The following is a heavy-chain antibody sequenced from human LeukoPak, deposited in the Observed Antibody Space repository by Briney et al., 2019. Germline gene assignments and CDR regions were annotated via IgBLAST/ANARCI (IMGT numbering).Heavy chain of an antibody. D-gene: IGHD4-17*01. CDR2: INPNSGGT. V-gene: IGHV1-2*02. CDR1: GYTFTGYY. CDR3: ARDFCSYGDYGWFDP. Sequence: GASVKVSCKASGYTFTGYYMRWVRQAPGQGLEWMGWINPNSGGTNYAQKFQGRVTMTRDTSISTAYMELSRLRSDDTAVYYCARDFCSYGDYGWFDPWGQGTLVTVSS. J-gene: IGHJ5*02.